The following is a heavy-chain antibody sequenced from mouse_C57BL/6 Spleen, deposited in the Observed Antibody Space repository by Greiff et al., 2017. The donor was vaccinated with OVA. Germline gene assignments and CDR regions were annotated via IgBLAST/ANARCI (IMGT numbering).Heavy chain of an antibody. CDR1: GYTFTSYW. J-gene: IGHJ2*01. Sequence: QVQLQQPGAELVMPGASVKLSCKASGYTFTSYWMHWVKQRPGQGLEWIGEIDPSGSYTNYNHKFKGKATLTVDKSSSTAYVQLSSLTAGDSAVYYDSSSLTGVDDWGQGTTLTVSS. D-gene: IGHD4-1*01. CDR2: IDPSGSYT. CDR3: SSSLTGVDD. V-gene: IGHV1-69*01.